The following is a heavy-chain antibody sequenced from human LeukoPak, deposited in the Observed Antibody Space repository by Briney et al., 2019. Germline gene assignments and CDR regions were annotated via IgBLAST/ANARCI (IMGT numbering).Heavy chain of an antibody. D-gene: IGHD4-11*01. V-gene: IGHV1-18*01. CDR2: ISAYNGNT. J-gene: IGHJ5*02. CDR1: GYTFTSYG. CDR3: ARMFSRLQYGENWFDP. Sequence: GASVKVSCKASGYTFTSYGISWVRQAPGQGLEWMGWISAYNGNTNYAQKLQGRVTMTTDTSTSTAYMELRSLRSDDTAVYYCARMFSRLQYGENWFDPWGQGTLVTVSS.